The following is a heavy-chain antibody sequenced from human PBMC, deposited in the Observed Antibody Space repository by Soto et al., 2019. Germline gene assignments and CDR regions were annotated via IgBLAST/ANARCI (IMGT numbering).Heavy chain of an antibody. CDR2: IYYSGST. D-gene: IGHD5-12*01. CDR3: ARVPFGGGYDKLTFDY. J-gene: IGHJ4*02. Sequence: QVQLQESGPGLVKPSQTLSLTCTVSGGSISSGGYYWSWIRQHPGKGLEWIGYIYYSGSTYYNPSLKSRVTISVGTSKNQFSLKLSSVTAADTAVYYCARVPFGGGYDKLTFDYWGQGTLVTVSS. CDR1: GGSISSGGYY. V-gene: IGHV4-31*03.